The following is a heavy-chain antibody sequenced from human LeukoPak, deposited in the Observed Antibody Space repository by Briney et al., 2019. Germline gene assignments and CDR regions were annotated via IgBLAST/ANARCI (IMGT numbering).Heavy chain of an antibody. CDR1: GGSFSGYY. J-gene: IGHJ4*02. V-gene: IGHV4-34*01. D-gene: IGHD3-22*01. CDR3: ARGRSAFDSSGPFDY. Sequence: SETLCLTCAVYGGSFSGYYWSWIRQPPGKGLEWIGEINHSGSTNYNPSLKSRVTISVDTSKNQFSLKLSSVTAADTAVYYCARGRSAFDSSGPFDYWGQGTLVTVSS. CDR2: INHSGST.